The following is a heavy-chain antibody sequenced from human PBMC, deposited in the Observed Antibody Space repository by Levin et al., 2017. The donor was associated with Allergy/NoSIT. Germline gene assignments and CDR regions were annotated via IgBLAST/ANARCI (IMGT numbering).Heavy chain of an antibody. D-gene: IGHD5-18*01. CDR2: IRNKADSYTT. Sequence: GGSLRLSCAASGFTFSDHYMGWVRQAPGKGLEWVGRIRNKADSYTTEYAASVKGRFTISRDDSRNSLHLQMNSLKTEDTAVYFCGREQRSRGYNYGNIDYWGQGTLVTVSS. J-gene: IGHJ4*02. V-gene: IGHV3-72*01. CDR1: GFTFSDHY. CDR3: GREQRSRGYNYGNIDY.